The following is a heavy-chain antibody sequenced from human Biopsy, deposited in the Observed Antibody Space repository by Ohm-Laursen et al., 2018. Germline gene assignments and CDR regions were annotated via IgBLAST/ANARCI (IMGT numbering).Heavy chain of an antibody. Sequence: SGTLSLTCIVSGGSISSGFYYWSWIRQTPGKGLEWIGYIYYSGSTSYNPSLKSRVTISVDTSKNQFSLRLNSVTAADTAVYYCARATNSTGWPYYYFYGMDVWGQGTTVTVSS. V-gene: IGHV4-61*01. J-gene: IGHJ6*02. CDR1: GGSISSGFYY. CDR2: IYYSGST. D-gene: IGHD2/OR15-2a*01. CDR3: ARATNSTGWPYYYFYGMDV.